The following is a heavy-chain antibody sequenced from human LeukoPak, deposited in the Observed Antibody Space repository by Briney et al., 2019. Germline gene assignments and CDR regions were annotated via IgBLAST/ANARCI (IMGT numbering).Heavy chain of an antibody. CDR2: INPSGGST. CDR3: ARSTLGWDAFDI. Sequence: ASVKVSCKPSGYTFTSYYMHWVRQAPGQGLEWMGIINPSGGSTSYAQKFQGRVTMTRDTSTSTVYMELSSLRSEDTAVYYCARSTLGWDAFDIWGQGTMVTVSS. V-gene: IGHV1-46*01. J-gene: IGHJ3*02. CDR1: GYTFTSYY. D-gene: IGHD6-19*01.